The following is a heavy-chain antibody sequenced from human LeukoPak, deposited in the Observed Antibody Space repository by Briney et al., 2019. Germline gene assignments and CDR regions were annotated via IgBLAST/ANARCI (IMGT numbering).Heavy chain of an antibody. CDR1: GFTFSSYW. V-gene: IGHV3-7*01. Sequence: GGSLRLSCAASGFTFSSYWMSWVRQAPGKGLKWVANIKHDGSEKYYVDSVKGRFTISRDNAKNSLYLQMNSLRAEDTAVYYCARFRYCSGGSCYYYFDYWGQGTLVTVSS. CDR3: ARFRYCSGGSCYYYFDY. D-gene: IGHD2-15*01. CDR2: IKHDGSEK. J-gene: IGHJ4*02.